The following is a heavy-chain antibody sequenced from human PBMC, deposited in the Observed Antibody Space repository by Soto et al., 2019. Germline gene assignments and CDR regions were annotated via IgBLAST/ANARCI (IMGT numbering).Heavy chain of an antibody. CDR1: GGTFSSYA. D-gene: IGHD6-13*01. CDR3: ARDPPLAAAGTKWFDP. V-gene: IGHV1-69*06. J-gene: IGHJ5*02. CDR2: IIPIFGTA. Sequence: QVQLVQSGAEVKKPGSSVKVSCKASGGTFSSYAISWVRQAPGQGLEWMGGIIPIFGTANYAQKFQDIVTITADKSTSTAYMELSSLRSEDTAVYYCARDPPLAAAGTKWFDPWGQGTLVTVSS.